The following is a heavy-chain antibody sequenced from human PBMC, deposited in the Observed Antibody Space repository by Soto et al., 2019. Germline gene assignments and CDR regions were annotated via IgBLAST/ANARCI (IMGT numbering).Heavy chain of an antibody. D-gene: IGHD3-9*01. CDR3: ARGHPPYYDILTGYSYDY. V-gene: IGHV1-8*02. Sequence: GASVKVSCKASGGTFSCYAISWVRQAPGQGLEWMGWIIPNSGTTGYAQKFQGRVTMTGNNSTSTAYMELSSLRSEDTAVYYCARGHPPYYDILTGYSYDYWGQGTLVTVSS. J-gene: IGHJ4*02. CDR1: GGTFSCYA. CDR2: IIPNSGTT.